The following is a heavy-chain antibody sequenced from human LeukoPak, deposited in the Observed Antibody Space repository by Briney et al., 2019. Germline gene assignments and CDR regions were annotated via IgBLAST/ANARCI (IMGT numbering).Heavy chain of an antibody. V-gene: IGHV3-30*02. D-gene: IGHD2-2*02. Sequence: GGSLRLSCAASGFTFSSYGMHWVRQAPGKGLEWVAFIRYDGSNKYYADSVKGRFTIPRDNSKNTLYLQMNSLRAEDTAVYYCAKGGTYLFDYWGQGTLVTVSS. J-gene: IGHJ4*02. CDR3: AKGGTYLFDY. CDR1: GFTFSSYG. CDR2: IRYDGSNK.